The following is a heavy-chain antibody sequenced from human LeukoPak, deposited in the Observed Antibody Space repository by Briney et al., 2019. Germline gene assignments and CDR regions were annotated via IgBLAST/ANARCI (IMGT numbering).Heavy chain of an antibody. CDR2: IYYSGST. Sequence: PSQTLSLTCTVSGGSISSGGYYWSWIRQHPGNGLEWIGYIYYSGSTYYNPSLKSRVTISVDTSKNQFSLKLSSVTAADTAVYYCARDRGDSSSFFNYWGQGTLVTVSS. D-gene: IGHD6-6*01. CDR1: GGSISSGGYY. V-gene: IGHV4-31*03. CDR3: ARDRGDSSSFFNY. J-gene: IGHJ4*02.